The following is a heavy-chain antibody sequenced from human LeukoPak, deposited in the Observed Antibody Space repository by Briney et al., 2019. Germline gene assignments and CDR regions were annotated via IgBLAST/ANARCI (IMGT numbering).Heavy chain of an antibody. CDR1: GYTFTSYG. J-gene: IGHJ6*02. V-gene: IGHV1-18*01. CDR3: ARDLGIVVVTATPYYYYYGMDV. Sequence: ASVKVSCKASGYTFTSYGISWVRQAPGQGLEWMGWISAYNGNTNYAQKLQGRVTMTTDTSTSTAYMELRSLRSDDTAVYYCARDLGIVVVTATPYYYYYGMDVWGRGTTVTISS. CDR2: ISAYNGNT. D-gene: IGHD2-21*02.